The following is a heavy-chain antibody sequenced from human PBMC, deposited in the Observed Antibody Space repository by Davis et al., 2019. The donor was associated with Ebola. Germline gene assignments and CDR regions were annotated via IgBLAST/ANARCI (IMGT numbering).Heavy chain of an antibody. CDR2: INHSGST. V-gene: IGHV4-34*01. CDR1: GGSFSGYY. CDR3: ARGVIGNWVDP. D-gene: IGHD3-16*01. J-gene: IGHJ5*02. Sequence: SETLSLTCAVYGGSFSGYYWSWIRQPPGKGLEWIGEINHSGSTNYNPSLKSRVTISVDTSKNQFSLKLSSVTAADTAVYYCARGVIGNWVDPWGQGTLVTASS.